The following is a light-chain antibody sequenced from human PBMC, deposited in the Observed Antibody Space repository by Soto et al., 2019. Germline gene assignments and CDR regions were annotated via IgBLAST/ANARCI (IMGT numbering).Light chain of an antibody. V-gene: IGKV3-15*01. CDR3: QQYKDWPLT. J-gene: IGKJ4*01. CDR1: QRVSGN. Sequence: EIVMTQSPATLSVSPGERATLSCRASQRVSGNLAWYQQKPGQAHRLLIYGTSTRATTFPARFSGSGSGTEFTLTISSRQSEDFAVYYRQQYKDWPLTFGGATKVEIK. CDR2: GTS.